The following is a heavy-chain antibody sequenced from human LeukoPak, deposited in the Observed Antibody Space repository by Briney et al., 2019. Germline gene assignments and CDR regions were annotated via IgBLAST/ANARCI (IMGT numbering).Heavy chain of an antibody. V-gene: IGHV3-30*14. J-gene: IGHJ4*02. D-gene: IGHD3-9*01. CDR3: ARVHDTSGYYHYFDS. Sequence: PGGSLRLSCEASGFTFSTYPMYWVRQAPDKGLEWVAMISHHGSNEYYADSVKGRFTISRDNSKNTLYLQMNNPRVEDTAIYYRARVHDTSGYYHYFDSWGQGTLVTVSS. CDR2: ISHHGSNE. CDR1: GFTFSTYP.